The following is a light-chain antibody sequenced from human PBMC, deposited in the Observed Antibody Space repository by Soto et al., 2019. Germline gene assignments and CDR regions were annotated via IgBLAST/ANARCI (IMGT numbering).Light chain of an antibody. CDR2: DVS. Sequence: DIQMTQSPSSLSASVGYRVTITCQASHDISRFLNWYQQKPGKAPQLLVYDVSNLELGVSSRFRGSGSRTDYFFTITSLQTEDVGTYYCQQYDSLVYTFGQGTKLEIK. V-gene: IGKV1-33*01. CDR3: QQYDSLVYT. CDR1: HDISRF. J-gene: IGKJ2*01.